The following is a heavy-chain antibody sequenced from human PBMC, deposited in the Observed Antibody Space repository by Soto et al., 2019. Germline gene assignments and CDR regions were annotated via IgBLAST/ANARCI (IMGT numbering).Heavy chain of an antibody. Sequence: EVQLVETGGGLIQPGGSLRLSCLASGFSVTTNYIIWVRQPPGKGLEWVSTTFTGGSTHYADSVKGRFSISRDHSKNTVYLQMKNLRVEETAVYYCAKKPPSSIQGWAFGMDVWGQGTTVSVSS. CDR3: AKKPPSSIQGWAFGMDV. V-gene: IGHV3-53*02. J-gene: IGHJ6*02. CDR2: TFTGGST. CDR1: GFSVTTNY. D-gene: IGHD1-26*01.